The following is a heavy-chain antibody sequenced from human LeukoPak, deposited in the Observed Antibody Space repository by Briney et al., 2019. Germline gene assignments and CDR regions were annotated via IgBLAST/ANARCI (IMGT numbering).Heavy chain of an antibody. J-gene: IGHJ4*02. V-gene: IGHV3-21*01. Sequence: PGGSLRLSCAASGFTFSSYSMNWVRQAPGKGLEWVSSISSSSSYIYYADSVKGRFTISRDNAKNSLYLQMNSLRAEDTAVYYCARDPTRDGCNSADYWGQGTLVTVSS. CDR3: ARDPTRDGCNSADY. D-gene: IGHD5-24*01. CDR2: ISSSSSYI. CDR1: GFTFSSYS.